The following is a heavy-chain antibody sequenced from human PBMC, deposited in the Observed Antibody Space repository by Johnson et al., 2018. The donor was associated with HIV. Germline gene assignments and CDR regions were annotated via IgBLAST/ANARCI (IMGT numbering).Heavy chain of an antibody. CDR3: ARDTDIVVVPARGDAFDI. J-gene: IGHJ3*02. D-gene: IGHD2-2*01. CDR2: IKSDGSST. V-gene: IGHV3-74*01. CDR1: GFTFSSYW. Sequence: VQLVESWGGLVQPGGSLRLSCAASGFTFSSYWMHWVRQAPGKGLVWVSRIKSDGSSTSYADSVKGRFTISRDNSKNTLYLQMNSLRAEDTAVYYCARDTDIVVVPARGDAFDIWGQGTMVTVSS.